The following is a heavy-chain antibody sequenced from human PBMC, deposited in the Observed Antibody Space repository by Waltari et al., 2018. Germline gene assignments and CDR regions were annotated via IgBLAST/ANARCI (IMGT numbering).Heavy chain of an antibody. CDR2: VNHRGNT. CDR1: SGSFSDYY. J-gene: IGHJ4*02. CDR3: ARGRIRGTSPYY. Sequence: QVQLHQWGAGLLKPSETLSLTCAAHSGSFSDYYWAWIRQPPGKGLEWIGEVNHRGNTNFNPSLKSRVTISVDTSKNQFSLKLSSVTAADTAVYYCARGRIRGTSPYYWGQGSLVTVSS. D-gene: IGHD1-1*01. V-gene: IGHV4-34*01.